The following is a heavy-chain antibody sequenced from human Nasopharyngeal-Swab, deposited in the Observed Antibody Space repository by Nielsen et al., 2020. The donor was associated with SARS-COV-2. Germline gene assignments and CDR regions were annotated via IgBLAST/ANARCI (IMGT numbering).Heavy chain of an antibody. D-gene: IGHD4-17*01. Sequence: VRQMPGKGLEWVSYISSSGSTIYYADSVKGRFTISRDNAKNSLYLQMNSLRAEDTAVYYCARDLRTTVTGGDYWGQGTLVTVSS. J-gene: IGHJ4*02. V-gene: IGHV3-48*03. CDR3: ARDLRTTVTGGDY. CDR2: ISSSGSTI.